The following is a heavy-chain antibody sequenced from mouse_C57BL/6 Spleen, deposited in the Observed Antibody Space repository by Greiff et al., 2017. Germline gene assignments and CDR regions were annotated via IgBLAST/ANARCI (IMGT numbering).Heavy chain of an antibody. CDR3: ARKVYSNYFYYAMDY. CDR2: IYPGDGDT. D-gene: IGHD2-5*01. J-gene: IGHJ4*01. Sequence: QVQLQQSGPELVKPGASVKISCTASGYAFSSSWMNWVKQRPGKGLEWIGRIYPGDGDTNYNGKFKGKATLTADKSSSTAYMQLSSLTSEDSSVYFCARKVYSNYFYYAMDYWGQGTSGTVSS. CDR1: GYAFSSSW. V-gene: IGHV1-82*01.